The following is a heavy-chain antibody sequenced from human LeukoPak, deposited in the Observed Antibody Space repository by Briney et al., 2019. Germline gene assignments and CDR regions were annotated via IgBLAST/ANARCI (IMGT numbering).Heavy chain of an antibody. CDR1: GFSFSDYW. V-gene: IGHV3-74*01. CDR3: ARGNRGSRFFDL. CDR2: IDSDGSST. Sequence: PGGSLRLSCAASGFSFSDYWMHWVRQVPGKGLVWVSRIDSDGSSTTYADSVKGRFTISRDNAKNTLYLQMNSLRDDDTAVYYCARGNRGSRFFDLWGRGTLVTVSS. D-gene: IGHD2-15*01. J-gene: IGHJ2*01.